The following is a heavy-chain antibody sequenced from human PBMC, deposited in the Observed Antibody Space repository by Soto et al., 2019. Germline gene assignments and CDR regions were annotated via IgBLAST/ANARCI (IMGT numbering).Heavy chain of an antibody. Sequence: QVQLQESGPGLVKPSETLSLPCTVTGGSLSSNYWSWIRQPPGKGLEWIGYIYYSGSTNYSPSLKSRLTMSVDTSKNQFSLRLNSVTAADTAVYYCARQRVMLGPPHNYSDHWGQGTLVTVSS. D-gene: IGHD3-16*01. CDR3: ARQRVMLGPPHNYSDH. V-gene: IGHV4-59*08. CDR2: IYYSGST. CDR1: GGSLSSNY. J-gene: IGHJ4*02.